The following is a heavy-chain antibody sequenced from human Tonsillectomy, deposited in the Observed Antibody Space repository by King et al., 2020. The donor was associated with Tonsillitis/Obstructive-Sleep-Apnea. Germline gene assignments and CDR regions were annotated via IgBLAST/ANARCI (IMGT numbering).Heavy chain of an antibody. Sequence: VTLKESGPALVKPTQTLTLTCTVSGISVSRSGMSVNWLRQPPGKALEWLARVDFDDDKLYKTSLKTRPTISKETSKNQLVLKMTNMDPMDTAPYYCSRSTINGLYEGDHFDVWGQGTVVTVSP. CDR2: VDFDDDK. J-gene: IGHJ3*01. V-gene: IGHV2-70*04. D-gene: IGHD5-12*01. CDR1: GISVSRSGMS. CDR3: SRSTINGLYEGDHFDV.